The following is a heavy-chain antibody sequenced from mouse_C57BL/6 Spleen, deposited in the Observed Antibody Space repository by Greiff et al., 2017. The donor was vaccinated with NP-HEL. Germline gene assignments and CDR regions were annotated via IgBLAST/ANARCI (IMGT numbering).Heavy chain of an antibody. CDR2: IYPGDGDT. D-gene: IGHD1-1*02. V-gene: IGHV1-82*01. Sequence: QVQLQQSGPELVKPGASVKISCKASGYAFSSSWMNWVKQRPGKGLEWIGRIYPGDGDTNYNGKFKGKATLTADKSSSTAYMQLSSLTSEDSAVYFCARETYGPSLFAYWGQGTLVTVSA. J-gene: IGHJ3*01. CDR3: ARETYGPSLFAY. CDR1: GYAFSSSW.